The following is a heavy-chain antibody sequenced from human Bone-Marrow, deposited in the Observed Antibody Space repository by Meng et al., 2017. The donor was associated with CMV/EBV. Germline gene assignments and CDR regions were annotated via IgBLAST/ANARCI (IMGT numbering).Heavy chain of an antibody. V-gene: IGHV3-23*01. J-gene: IGHJ4*02. Sequence: GESLKISCAASGFTFSSYAMSWVRQAPGKGLEWVSAISGSGGSTYYADSVKGRFTISRDNSKNTLYLQMNSLRAEDTAVYYCARDRGVVVPAAIVLDYWGQGTLVTGSS. CDR1: GFTFSSYA. D-gene: IGHD2-2*02. CDR2: ISGSGGST. CDR3: ARDRGVVVPAAIVLDY.